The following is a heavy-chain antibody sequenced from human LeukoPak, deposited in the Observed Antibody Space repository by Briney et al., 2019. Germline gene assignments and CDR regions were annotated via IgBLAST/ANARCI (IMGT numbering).Heavy chain of an antibody. V-gene: IGHV4-39*01. CDR2: IYYSGST. CDR3: ARHEGDYYDSSGYYSV. D-gene: IGHD3-22*01. CDR1: GGSISSSSYY. Sequence: SETLSLTCTVSGGSISSSSYYWGWIRQPPGKGLEWIGSIYYSGSTYYIPSLKSRVTISVDTSKNQFSLKLSSVTAADTAVYYCARHEGDYYDSSGYYSVWGQGTLVTVSS. J-gene: IGHJ4*02.